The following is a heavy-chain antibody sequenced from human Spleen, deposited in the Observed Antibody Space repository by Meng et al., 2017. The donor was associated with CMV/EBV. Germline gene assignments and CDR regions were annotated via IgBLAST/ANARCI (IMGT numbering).Heavy chain of an antibody. CDR1: GGSISSSSYY. CDR2: MYYSGST. J-gene: IGHJ4*02. V-gene: IGHV4-39*07. CDR3: ARENTVGLWFNYFDY. Sequence: QWQLQESGPGLVKSSETLSLTCTVAGGSISSSSYYWGWIRQPPGKGLEWIGSMYYSGSTYYNPSLKSRVTISVDTSKNQFSLKLSSVTAADTAVYYCARENTVGLWFNYFDYWGQGTLVTVSS. D-gene: IGHD3-10*01.